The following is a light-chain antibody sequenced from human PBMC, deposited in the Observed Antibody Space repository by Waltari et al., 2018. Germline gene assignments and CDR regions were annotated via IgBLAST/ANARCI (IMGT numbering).Light chain of an antibody. CDR2: WPS. CDR3: QQYSSTPFT. CDR1: LCFLYSSNNKNY. V-gene: IGKV4-1*01. Sequence: DIVMTQSRDALAVLLGERDTINGKSSLCFLYSSNNKNYLASYQQKPGPPPKLLIYWPSPRDPEVPNRFSGSGPGPDFTLTISSLQAEDVDVYYYQQYSSTPFTFGGGTKVEIE. J-gene: IGKJ4*01.